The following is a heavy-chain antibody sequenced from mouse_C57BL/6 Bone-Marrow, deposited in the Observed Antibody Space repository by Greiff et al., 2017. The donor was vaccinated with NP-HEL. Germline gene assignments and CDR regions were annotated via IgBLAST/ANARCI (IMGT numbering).Heavy chain of an antibody. D-gene: IGHD2-4*01. CDR1: GFTFSDYG. CDR3: ARAYYDYDGSLAY. CDR2: ISNLAYSI. V-gene: IGHV5-15*01. Sequence: EVQLQESGGGLVQPGGSLKLSCAASGFTFSDYGMAWVRQAPRKGPEWVAFISNLAYSIYYADTVTGRFTISRENAKNTLYLEMSRLRSEDTAMYYCARAYYDYDGSLAYWGQGTLVTVSA. J-gene: IGHJ3*01.